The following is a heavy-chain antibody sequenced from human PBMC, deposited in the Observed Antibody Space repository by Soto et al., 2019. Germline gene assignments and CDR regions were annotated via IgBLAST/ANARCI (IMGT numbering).Heavy chain of an antibody. CDR3: AREGVTTWGAFDI. CDR1: GGSISSYY. J-gene: IGHJ3*02. Sequence: SETLSLTCTVSGGSISSYYWSWIRQPPGKGLEWIGYIYYSGSTNYNPSLKSRVTISVDTSKNQFSLKLSSVTAADTAVYYCAREGVTTWGAFDIWGQGTMVTVSS. D-gene: IGHD4-17*01. V-gene: IGHV4-59*01. CDR2: IYYSGST.